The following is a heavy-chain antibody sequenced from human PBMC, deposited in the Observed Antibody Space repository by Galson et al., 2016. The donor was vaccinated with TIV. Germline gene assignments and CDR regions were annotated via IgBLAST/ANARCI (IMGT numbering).Heavy chain of an antibody. V-gene: IGHV3-15*01. Sequence: SLRLSCAASGFTFSNVWMNWFRQAPGMGLEWVGRIKNKIDGGTTDYGAPVKGRFTSSRDDSKSTVYLQMNSLNSEDTGVYYCATWDYHDNWFHPWGQGTLVTVSS. CDR2: IKNKIDGGTT. D-gene: IGHD1-7*01. CDR3: ATWDYHDNWFHP. CDR1: GFTFSNVW. J-gene: IGHJ5*02.